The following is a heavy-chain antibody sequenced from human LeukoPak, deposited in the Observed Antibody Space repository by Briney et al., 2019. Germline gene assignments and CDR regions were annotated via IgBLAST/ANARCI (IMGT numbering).Heavy chain of an antibody. CDR2: ISGSGGST. V-gene: IGHV3-23*01. J-gene: IGHJ4*02. Sequence: GGSLRLSCAASGFTFSSYAMSWVRQAPGKGLEWVSAISGSGGSTYYADSVKGRFTISRDNSKNTLYLQMNSLRAKDTAVYYCARDSSGYLSYFDYWGQGTLVTVSS. CDR3: ARDSSGYLSYFDY. D-gene: IGHD3-22*01. CDR1: GFTFSSYA.